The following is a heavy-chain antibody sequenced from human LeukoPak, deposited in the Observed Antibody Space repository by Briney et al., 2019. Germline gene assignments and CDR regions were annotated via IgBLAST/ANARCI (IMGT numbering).Heavy chain of an antibody. CDR2: MNPNRGNT. Sequence: ASVTVSCKDSGYTFNSYDINWVRQATGQGLEWMGWMNPNRGNTDYAQEFQGRVTMTSNTSISTAYMELSSLRSEDTAVYYCARATYYYDSSGYAPFDYWGQGTLVTVSS. D-gene: IGHD3-22*01. CDR1: GYTFNSYD. CDR3: ARATYYYDSSGYAPFDY. V-gene: IGHV1-8*01. J-gene: IGHJ4*02.